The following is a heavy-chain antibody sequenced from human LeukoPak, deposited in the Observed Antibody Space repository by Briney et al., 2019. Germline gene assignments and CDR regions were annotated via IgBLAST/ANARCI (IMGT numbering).Heavy chain of an antibody. Sequence: GGSLRLSCAAFGFTFSSFAMTWVRQAPGKGLEWVSGISGSGGSTYYADSVKGRFTISRDNSKNTLYLQMNSLRAEDTAVYFCAKAPGSGSYYNLWGQGTLVTVSS. CDR2: ISGSGGST. CDR3: AKAPGSGSYYNL. V-gene: IGHV3-23*01. J-gene: IGHJ5*02. D-gene: IGHD3-10*01. CDR1: GFTFSSFA.